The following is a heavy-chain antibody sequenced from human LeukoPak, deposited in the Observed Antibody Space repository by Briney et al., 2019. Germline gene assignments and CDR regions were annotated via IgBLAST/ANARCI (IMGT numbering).Heavy chain of an antibody. CDR3: ARLVCTIANCYAPSHFDF. CDR2: IHYKGSP. V-gene: IGHV4-30-4*01. J-gene: IGHJ4*02. D-gene: IGHD2-8*01. Sequence: SETLSLTCNVSGGSISSGDSFWSWIRQPPGKGLEWIGHIHYKGSPFYNPSLKSRLNIAVHTSKNQMSLRLSSITAADTAVYYCARLVCTIANCYAPSHFDFWGQGTLVTVSS. CDR1: GGSISSGDSF.